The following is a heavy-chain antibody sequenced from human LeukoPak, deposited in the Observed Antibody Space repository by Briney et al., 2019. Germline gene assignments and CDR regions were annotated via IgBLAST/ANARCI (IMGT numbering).Heavy chain of an antibody. J-gene: IGHJ6*02. CDR1: GFTFSSYS. D-gene: IGHD5/OR15-5a*01. CDR3: ARDNLSVSPNTDYYYGMDV. Sequence: PGGSLRLSCAASGFTFSSYSKNWVRQAPGKGLEWVSSISSSSSYIYYADSVKGRFTISRDDAKNSLYLQMNSLRAEDTAVYYCARDNLSVSPNTDYYYGMDVWGQGTTVTVSS. CDR2: ISSSSSYI. V-gene: IGHV3-21*01.